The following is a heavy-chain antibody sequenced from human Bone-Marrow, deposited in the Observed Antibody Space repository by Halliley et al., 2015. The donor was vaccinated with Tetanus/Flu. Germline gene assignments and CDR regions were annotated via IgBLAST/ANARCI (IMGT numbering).Heavy chain of an antibody. D-gene: IGHD5-18*01. V-gene: IGHV1-69*01. J-gene: IGHJ4*02. Sequence: QVQLVQSGAEVKKPGSSVKVSCKASRGTFGNYAINWLRQAPGQGLEWMGEIIPVFTTSNNAQKFQGRVTLTADESTNIAYMELSSLRSEDTAVYYCARGLSGRGYGPPNYFDYWGQGTLVTVSS. CDR2: IIPVFTTS. CDR3: ARGLSGRGYGPPNYFDY. CDR1: RGTFGNYA.